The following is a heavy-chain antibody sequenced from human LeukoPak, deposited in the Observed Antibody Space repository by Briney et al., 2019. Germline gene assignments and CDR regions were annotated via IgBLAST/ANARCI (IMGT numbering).Heavy chain of an antibody. Sequence: ASVKVSCKASGGTFSSYAISWVRQAPGQGLEWMGGIIPIFGTANYAQKFQGRVTITADESTSTAYMELSSLRSEDTAVYYCAREAPQYSYGRIVFDYWGQGTLVTVSS. CDR2: IIPIFGTA. D-gene: IGHD5-18*01. CDR1: GGTFSSYA. J-gene: IGHJ4*02. CDR3: AREAPQYSYGRIVFDY. V-gene: IGHV1-69*01.